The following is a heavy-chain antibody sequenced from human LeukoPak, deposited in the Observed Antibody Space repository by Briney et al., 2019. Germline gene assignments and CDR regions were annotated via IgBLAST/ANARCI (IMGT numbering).Heavy chain of an antibody. J-gene: IGHJ4*02. D-gene: IGHD2-15*01. Sequence: PGGSLRLSCAASGFTFSSFTMNWARQVPGKGLEWISYISLGNSTMFYADSVKGRFTISRDNAKNSLYLQMNSLRDDDTAGYNCARVGNGRSWDYWGQGTLVSVSS. V-gene: IGHV3-48*02. CDR3: ARVGNGRSWDY. CDR2: ISLGNSTM. CDR1: GFTFSSFT.